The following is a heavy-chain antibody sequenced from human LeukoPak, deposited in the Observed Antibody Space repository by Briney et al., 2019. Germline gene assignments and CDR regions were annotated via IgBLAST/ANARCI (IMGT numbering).Heavy chain of an antibody. J-gene: IGHJ4*02. V-gene: IGHV3-7*01. CDR2: INPDGSDT. CDR3: VTWGVEAGMDH. Sequence: SSSSYYWGCVRQAPGKGLEWVANINPDGSDTYYVDSVKGRFTISRDNAKKSMFLQMNSLRAEDTAVYYCVTWGVEAGMDHWGPGTLVTVSS. CDR1: SSSSYY. D-gene: IGHD6-13*01.